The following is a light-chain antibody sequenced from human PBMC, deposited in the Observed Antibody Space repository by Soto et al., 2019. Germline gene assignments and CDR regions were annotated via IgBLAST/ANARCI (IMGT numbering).Light chain of an antibody. Sequence: DIQMTPSTSSLSASVGDKATTTSRGNSDIGNYLNWYQQKPREDPKLLIYASSSLESGAPSRFSGSASGTDFTLTINSLQPEDFATYYCQQSYSTPLTFGQGTKVEIK. CDR1: SDIGNY. V-gene: IGKV1-39*01. CDR3: QQSYSTPLT. CDR2: ASS. J-gene: IGKJ1*01.